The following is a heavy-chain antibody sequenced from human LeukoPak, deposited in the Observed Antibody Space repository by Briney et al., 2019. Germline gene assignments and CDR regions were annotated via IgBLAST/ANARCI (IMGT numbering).Heavy chain of an antibody. V-gene: IGHV3-9*01. CDR2: IGWNSART. CDR3: GKDISAGGMDV. Sequence: GGSLRLSCTASESTFDHAMHWVRQTPGKGLEWVSGIGWNSARTGYADSVRGRFTISRDNAKNSLYLQMNSLRAEDTALYYCGKDISAGGMDVWGQGTAVTVSS. CDR1: ESTFDHA. J-gene: IGHJ6*02. D-gene: IGHD3-10*01.